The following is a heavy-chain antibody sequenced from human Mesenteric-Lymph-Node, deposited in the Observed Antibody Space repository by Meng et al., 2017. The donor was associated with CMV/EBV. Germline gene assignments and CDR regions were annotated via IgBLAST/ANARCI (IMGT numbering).Heavy chain of an antibody. CDR3: AKDLEAAYYDFWSGYYQGYYFDY. V-gene: IGHV3-23*01. CDR2: ISVSGGGT. Sequence: GESLKISCVASGFTFSSYAMSWVRQAPGEGLEWVSAISVSGGGTYFADSVKGRFTISRNNSKNTLYLQMNNLRAEDTAVYYCAKDLEAAYYDFWSGYYQGYYFDYWGQGTLVTVSS. D-gene: IGHD3-3*01. CDR1: GFTFSSYA. J-gene: IGHJ4*02.